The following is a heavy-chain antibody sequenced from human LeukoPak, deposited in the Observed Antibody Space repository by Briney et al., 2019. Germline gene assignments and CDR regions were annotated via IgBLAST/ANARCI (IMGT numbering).Heavy chain of an antibody. Sequence: PSETLSLTCAVYGGSFSGYYWSWIRQPPGKGLEWIGEINHSGSTNYNPSLKGRVTISVDTSKNQFSLKLSSVTAADTAVYYCARHGPQYFWSGYYDYWGQGTLVTVSS. CDR3: ARHGPQYFWSGYYDY. V-gene: IGHV4-34*01. D-gene: IGHD3-3*01. CDR2: INHSGST. J-gene: IGHJ4*02. CDR1: GGSFSGYY.